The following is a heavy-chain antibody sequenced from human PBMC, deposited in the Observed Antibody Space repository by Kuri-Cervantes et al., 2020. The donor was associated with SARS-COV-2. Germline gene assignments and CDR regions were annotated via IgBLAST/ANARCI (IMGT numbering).Heavy chain of an antibody. CDR1: GFTFSSYA. CDR3: ARGHGIAAAGTSGGFDY. J-gene: IGHJ4*02. Sequence: GGPLRLSCAASGFTFSSYAMHWVRQAPGKGLEWVAVISYDGSNKYYADSVKGRFTISRDNSKNTLYLQMNSLRAEDTAVYYCARGHGIAAAGTSGGFDYWGQGTLVTVSS. V-gene: IGHV3-30-3*01. D-gene: IGHD6-13*01. CDR2: ISYDGSNK.